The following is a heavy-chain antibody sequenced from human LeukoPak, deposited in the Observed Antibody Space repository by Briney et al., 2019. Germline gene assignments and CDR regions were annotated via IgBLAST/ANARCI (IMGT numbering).Heavy chain of an antibody. J-gene: IGHJ5*02. CDR2: ISSSGSTI. D-gene: IGHD1-26*01. V-gene: IGHV3-11*01. Sequence: PGGSLRLSCAASGFTFSDYYMSWIRQAPGKGLEWVSYISSSGSTIYYADSVKGRFTISRDNAKNSLYLQMNSLRAEDTAVYYCARDNSVGDNAWWFDHWGQGTLVTVSS. CDR3: ARDNSVGDNAWWFDH. CDR1: GFTFSDYY.